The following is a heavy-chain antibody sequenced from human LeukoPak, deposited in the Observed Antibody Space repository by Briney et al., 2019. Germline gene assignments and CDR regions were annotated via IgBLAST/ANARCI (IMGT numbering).Heavy chain of an antibody. CDR1: GFTFSSYS. CDR2: IKSKTDGGTT. J-gene: IGHJ6*03. V-gene: IGHV3-15*01. D-gene: IGHD3-3*01. CDR3: TTDPQYYDFWSGYYNVYYYYYMDV. Sequence: GGSLRLSCAASGFTFSSYSMNWVRQAPGKGLEWVGRIKSKTDGGTTDYAAPVKGRFTISRDDSKNTLYLQMNSLKTEDTAVYYCTTDPQYYDFWSGYYNVYYYYYMDVWGKGTTVTVSS.